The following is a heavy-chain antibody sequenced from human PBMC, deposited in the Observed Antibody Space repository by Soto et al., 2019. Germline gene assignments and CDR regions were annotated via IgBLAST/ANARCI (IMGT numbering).Heavy chain of an antibody. CDR1: GYTFTSYG. Sequence: ASVKVSCKASGYTFTSYGISWVRQAPGQGLEWMGWISAYNGNTNYAQKLQGRVTMTTDTSTGTASMGLRSLRSDDTAVYYCARGGFALGDSRETVASSSDYWGQGTLVTVSS. CDR2: ISAYNGNT. J-gene: IGHJ4*02. CDR3: ARGGFALGDSRETVASSSDY. V-gene: IGHV1-18*01. D-gene: IGHD3-22*01.